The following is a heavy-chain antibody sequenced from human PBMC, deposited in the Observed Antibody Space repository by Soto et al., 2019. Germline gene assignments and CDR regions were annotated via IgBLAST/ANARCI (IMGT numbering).Heavy chain of an antibody. CDR2: IIPIFGTA. D-gene: IGHD6-13*01. Sequence: SVKVSCKASGGTFSSYAISWVRRAPGQGLEWMGGIIPIFGTANYAQKFQGRVTITADESTSTAYMELSSLRSEDTAVYYCARPKHIYSSSWSDEYYYYYGMDVWGQGTTVTVS. J-gene: IGHJ6*02. V-gene: IGHV1-69*13. CDR3: ARPKHIYSSSWSDEYYYYYGMDV. CDR1: GGTFSSYA.